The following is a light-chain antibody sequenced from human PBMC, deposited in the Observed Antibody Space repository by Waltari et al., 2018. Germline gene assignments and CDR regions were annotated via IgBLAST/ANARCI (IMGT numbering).Light chain of an antibody. CDR2: WAS. CDR1: QSVLYSPDNKNY. CDR3: QQYYSFPQT. V-gene: IGKV4-1*01. J-gene: IGKJ1*01. Sequence: DIVMTQSPDSLAASLVERATINCKSSQSVLYSPDNKNYLTWYQQKPGQPPELLIYWASTRESGVPDRFSGSGSGTDFTLTISRLQAEDVAVYYCQQYYSFPQTFGQGTKVEIK.